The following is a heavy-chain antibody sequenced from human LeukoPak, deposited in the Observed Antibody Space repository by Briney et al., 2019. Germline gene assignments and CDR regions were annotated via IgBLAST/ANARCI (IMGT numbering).Heavy chain of an antibody. J-gene: IGHJ6*03. CDR2: IYTSGST. D-gene: IGHD3-10*01. Sequence: SETLSLTCTVSGGSISSGSYYWSWIRQPAGKGLEWIGRIYTSGSTNYNPSLKSRVTISLDTSKNQFSLKLSSVTAADTAVYYCARVPNYYGSGSYLPYYYYMDVWGKGTTVTISS. V-gene: IGHV4-61*02. CDR1: GGSISSGSYY. CDR3: ARVPNYYGSGSYLPYYYYMDV.